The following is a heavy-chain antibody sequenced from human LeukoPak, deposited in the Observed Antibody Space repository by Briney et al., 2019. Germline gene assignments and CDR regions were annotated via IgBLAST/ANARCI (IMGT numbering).Heavy chain of an antibody. CDR3: ARDQFYHSSGYYYL. CDR1: GFTFSSFG. CDR2: IWYDGSNQ. J-gene: IGHJ5*02. D-gene: IGHD3-22*01. V-gene: IGHV3-33*01. Sequence: PGRSLRLSCAASGFTFSSFGIHWVRQAPGKGLEWVAVIWYDGSNQYYADSVKGRFTISRDNSKNALYLQMNSLRAEDTAVYYCARDQFYHSSGYYYLWGQGTLVTVSS.